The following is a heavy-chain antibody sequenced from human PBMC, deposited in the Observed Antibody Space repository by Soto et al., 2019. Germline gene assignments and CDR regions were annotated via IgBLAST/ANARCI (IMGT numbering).Heavy chain of an antibody. J-gene: IGHJ4*02. CDR1: GYTFTSYY. V-gene: IGHV1-46*01. Sequence: ASVKVSCKAPGYTFTSYYMHWVRQAPGQGLEWMGIINPSGGSTSYAQKFQGRVTMTRDTSTSTVYMGLSSLRSEDTAVYYCARVFPYDSSGYYFSAFDYWGQGTLVTVSS. D-gene: IGHD3-22*01. CDR3: ARVFPYDSSGYYFSAFDY. CDR2: INPSGGST.